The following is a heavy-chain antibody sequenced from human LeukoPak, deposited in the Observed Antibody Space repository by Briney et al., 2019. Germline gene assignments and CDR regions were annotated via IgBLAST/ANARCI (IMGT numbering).Heavy chain of an antibody. CDR2: IIPILGIA. J-gene: IGHJ5*02. D-gene: IGHD3-22*01. CDR3: ARVSYDSSGCYSRGNPVLWFDP. CDR1: GGTFSSYT. V-gene: IGHV1-69*02. Sequence: SVKVSCKASGGTFSSYTISWVRQAPGQGLEWMGRIIPILGIANYAQKFQGRVTITADKSTSTAYMELSSLRSEDTAVYYCARVSYDSSGCYSRGNPVLWFDPWGQGTLVTVSS.